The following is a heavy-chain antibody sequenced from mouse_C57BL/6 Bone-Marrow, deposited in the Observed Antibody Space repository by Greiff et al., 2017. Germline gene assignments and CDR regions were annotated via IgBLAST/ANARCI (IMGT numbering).Heavy chain of an antibody. V-gene: IGHV1-72*01. Sequence: QVQLQQPGAELVKPGASVKLSCKASGYTFTSYWMHWVKQRPGRGLEWSGRIDPNSGGTKYNEKFKSKDTLTVDKPSSTAYMQLSSLTSEDSAVYYCARGGYYYGSPDYWGQGTTLTVSS. CDR1: GYTFTSYW. CDR3: ARGGYYYGSPDY. J-gene: IGHJ2*01. D-gene: IGHD1-1*01. CDR2: IDPNSGGT.